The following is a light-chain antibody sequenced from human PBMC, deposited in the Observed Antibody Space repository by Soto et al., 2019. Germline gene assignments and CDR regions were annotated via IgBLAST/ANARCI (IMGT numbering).Light chain of an antibody. CDR1: SSNIGNNY. CDR2: DNN. V-gene: IGLV1-51*01. CDR3: GTWDSSLSVWV. J-gene: IGLJ3*02. Sequence: QSVLTQPPSVSTAPGQKVTISCSGISSNIGNNYVSWYQQLPGTAPKLLIYDNNMRPSGIPDRFSGSKSGTSATLGITGLQTGDEADYYCGTWDSSLSVWVFGGGTKVTVL.